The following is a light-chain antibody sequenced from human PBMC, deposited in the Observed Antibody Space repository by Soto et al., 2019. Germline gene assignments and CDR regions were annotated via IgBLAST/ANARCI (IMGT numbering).Light chain of an antibody. CDR2: DAY. CDR3: EQYGSSPRT. J-gene: IGKJ1*01. V-gene: IGKV3-11*01. CDR1: QSFRGL. Sequence: EVVLTQSPVTLTLSPGERATLSCRASQSFRGLLAWYQQKPGQAPRLLIYDAYNRATGIPPRFSGSGSGTDFTLTISSLEPEDSAVYYCEQYGSSPRTFGQGTKVDNK.